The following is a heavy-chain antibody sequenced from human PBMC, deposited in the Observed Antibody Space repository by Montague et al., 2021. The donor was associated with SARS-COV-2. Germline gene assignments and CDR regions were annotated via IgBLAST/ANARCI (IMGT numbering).Heavy chain of an antibody. Sequence: SVKVSCKASGYTFTTYDLNWVRQTTGQGLEWMGWMNPNTGNTGYAPKFQGRVTMTRSTSISTACMELSSLRYEDTAVYYCARHYYYGLDVWGQGTTVTVSS. CDR1: GYTFTTYD. CDR2: MNPNTGNT. CDR3: ARHYYYGLDV. V-gene: IGHV1-8*01. J-gene: IGHJ6*02.